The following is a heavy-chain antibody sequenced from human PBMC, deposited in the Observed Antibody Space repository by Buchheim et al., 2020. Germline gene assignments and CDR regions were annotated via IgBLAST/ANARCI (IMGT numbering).Heavy chain of an antibody. Sequence: QVQLVESGGGVVQPGRSLRLSYAASGFTFSSYGMHWVRQAPGKGLEWVAVISYDGSNKYYADSVKGRFTISRDNSKNTLYLQMNSLRAEDTAVYYCAKDSKMIVVPIGMDVWGQGTT. CDR3: AKDSKMIVVPIGMDV. V-gene: IGHV3-30*18. D-gene: IGHD3-22*01. J-gene: IGHJ6*02. CDR1: GFTFSSYG. CDR2: ISYDGSNK.